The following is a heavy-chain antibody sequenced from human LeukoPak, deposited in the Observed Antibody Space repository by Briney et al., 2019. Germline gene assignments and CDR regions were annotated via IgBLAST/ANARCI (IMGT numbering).Heavy chain of an antibody. CDR3: AGGWDYFDY. D-gene: IGHD1-26*01. J-gene: IGHJ4*02. V-gene: IGHV3-74*01. CDR2: INSNGSST. CDR1: GFTFSSYW. Sequence: GGSLRLSCAASGFTFSSYWMHWVRRAPGKGLVWVSRINSNGSSTSYADSVKGRFTISRDNAKNTLYLQMNSLRAEDTAVYYCAGGWDYFDYWGQGTLVTVSS.